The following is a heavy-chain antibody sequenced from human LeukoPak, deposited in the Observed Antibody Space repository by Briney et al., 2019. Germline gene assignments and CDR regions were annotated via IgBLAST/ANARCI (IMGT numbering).Heavy chain of an antibody. J-gene: IGHJ4*02. D-gene: IGHD5-18*01. CDR3: ARGREGYSYEFDY. CDR1: GFTFSSYA. CDR2: ITGGGST. V-gene: IGHV3-23*01. Sequence: GGSLRLSCAASGFTFSSYAMTWVRQAPGKGLEWVSAITGGGSTYYADSVKGRFTISRDNAKNSLYLQMNRLRAEDTAVYYCARGREGYSYEFDYWGQGTLVTVSS.